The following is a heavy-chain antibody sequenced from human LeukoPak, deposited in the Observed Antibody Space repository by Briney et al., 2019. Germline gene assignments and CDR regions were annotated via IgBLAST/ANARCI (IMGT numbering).Heavy chain of an antibody. J-gene: IGHJ4*02. V-gene: IGHV1-69*05. CDR1: GGTFSSYA. D-gene: IGHD3-3*01. CDR3: ARSLSERITIFRVVHGGFDY. CDR2: IIPIFGTA. Sequence: SSVKVSCKASGGTFSSYAISWVRQAPGQGLEWIGGIIPIFGTANYAQKFQGRVTITTDESTSTAYMELSSLRSEDTAVYYCARSLSERITIFRVVHGGFDYWGQGTLVTVSS.